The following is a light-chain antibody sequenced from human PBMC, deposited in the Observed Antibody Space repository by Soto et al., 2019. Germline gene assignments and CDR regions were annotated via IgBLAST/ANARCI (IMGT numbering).Light chain of an antibody. V-gene: IGKV1-39*01. Sequence: DIQMTQSPSSLSASVGDRVTITCRASHSISSYLNWYQQKPGKAPKLLIYAASSLQSGVPSRFSGSGSWPDFTLTISSLKPADFATYYCQQSYSSPRTFGKGTKVEIK. J-gene: IGKJ1*01. CDR1: HSISSY. CDR3: QQSYSSPRT. CDR2: AAS.